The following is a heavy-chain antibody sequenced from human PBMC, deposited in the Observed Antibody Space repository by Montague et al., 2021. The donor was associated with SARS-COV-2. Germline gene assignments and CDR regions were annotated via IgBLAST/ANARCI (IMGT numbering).Heavy chain of an antibody. CDR3: ARIRSDPPLLYLGVWDYYFDF. CDR2: IFLNGEQ. V-gene: IGHV2-26*01. D-gene: IGHD3-16*02. CDR1: GFSLNNRLG. Sequence: PALVKPTQTLTLTCTVSGFSLNNRLGVTWIRQPPGKALEWLAHIFLNGEQSVTTSLKTRVTVSRGTSKNQVVLSMTNVDPADTATYYCARIRSDPPLLYLGVWDYYFDFWGQGILVSVSS. J-gene: IGHJ4*02.